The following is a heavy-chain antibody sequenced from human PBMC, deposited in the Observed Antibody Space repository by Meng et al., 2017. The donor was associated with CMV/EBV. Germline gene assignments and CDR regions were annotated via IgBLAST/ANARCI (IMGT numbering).Heavy chain of an antibody. V-gene: IGHV3-9*01. CDR3: AKGGSGSGSYLHYYYYGMDV. CDR2: ISWNSGSI. D-gene: IGHD3-10*01. CDR1: GFTFDDYA. Sequence: SLKISCAASGFTFDDYAMHWVRQAPGKGLEWVSGISWNSGSIGYADSVKGRFTIPRDNAKNSLYLQMNSLRAEDTALYYCAKGGSGSGSYLHYYYYGMDVWGQGTTVTVSS. J-gene: IGHJ6*02.